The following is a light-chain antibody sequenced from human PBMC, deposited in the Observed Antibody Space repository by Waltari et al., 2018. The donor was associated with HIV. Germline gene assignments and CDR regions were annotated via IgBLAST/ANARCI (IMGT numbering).Light chain of an antibody. CDR2: DNG. V-gene: IGLV3-21*02. CDR1: RIGSKS. Sequence: SDVLTQPPSVSVAPGQPARIPCGGNRIGSKSVHWYQQRPGQAPGLVVYDNGGRPSGIPERFSGSKSGKTATLTISRVEAGDEADFYCQVWDSSSDHPRVVFGGGTKVTVL. J-gene: IGLJ2*01. CDR3: QVWDSSSDHPRVV.